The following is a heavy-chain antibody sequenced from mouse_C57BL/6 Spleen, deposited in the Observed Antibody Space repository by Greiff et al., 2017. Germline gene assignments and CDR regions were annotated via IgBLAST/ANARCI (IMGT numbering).Heavy chain of an antibody. CDR3: ARSNYGSSYWYFDV. Sequence: DVMLVESGGGLVKPGGSLKLSCAASGFTFSDYGMHWVRQAPEKGLEWVAYISSGSSTIYYADTVKGRFTISRDNAKNTLFLQMTSLRSEDTAMYYCARSNYGSSYWYFDVWGTGTTVTGSS. J-gene: IGHJ1*03. V-gene: IGHV5-17*01. CDR1: GFTFSDYG. CDR2: ISSGSSTI. D-gene: IGHD1-1*01.